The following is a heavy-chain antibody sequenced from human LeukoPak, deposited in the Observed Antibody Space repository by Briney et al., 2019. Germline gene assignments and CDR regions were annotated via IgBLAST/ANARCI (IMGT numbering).Heavy chain of an antibody. J-gene: IGHJ4*02. CDR3: ARGGPFGAY. Sequence: GGSLRLSCAASGFTFSNYWMIWVSQAPGKGLEWVANIKEDGSEKYYVDSVKGRFTISRDNAKNSLYLQMNSLRAEDTAVYYCARGGPFGAYWGQGTLVTVSS. V-gene: IGHV3-7*03. CDR2: IKEDGSEK. CDR1: GFTFSNYW. D-gene: IGHD2-21*01.